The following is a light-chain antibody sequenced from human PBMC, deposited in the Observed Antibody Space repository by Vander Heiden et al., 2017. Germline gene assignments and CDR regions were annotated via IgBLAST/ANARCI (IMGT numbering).Light chain of an antibody. J-gene: IGKJ1*01. CDR1: QSVSSN. CDR2: GAS. CDR3: QQYNNWPRRT. V-gene: IGKV3-15*01. Sequence: EIVMPQSPATLSVSPGETATLSCTASQSVSSNLAWYQQKPGQAPRLLIYGASTRATGIPARFSGSGSGTEFTLTISSLQSEDFAVYYCQQYNNWPRRTFGQGTKVEIK.